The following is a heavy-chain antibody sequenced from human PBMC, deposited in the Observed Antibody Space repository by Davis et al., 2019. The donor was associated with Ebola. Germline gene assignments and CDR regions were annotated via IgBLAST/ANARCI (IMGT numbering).Heavy chain of an antibody. CDR3: AKEYYPRTPKLRHFDY. D-gene: IGHD2/OR15-2a*01. Sequence: GESLKISCAASGFTFSSYGMHWVRQAPGKGLEWVSSISSSSSYIYYADSVKGRFTISRDNAKNSLYLQMNSLRAEDTAVYYCAKEYYPRTPKLRHFDYWGQGTLVTVSS. V-gene: IGHV3-21*04. CDR1: GFTFSSYG. J-gene: IGHJ4*02. CDR2: ISSSSSYI.